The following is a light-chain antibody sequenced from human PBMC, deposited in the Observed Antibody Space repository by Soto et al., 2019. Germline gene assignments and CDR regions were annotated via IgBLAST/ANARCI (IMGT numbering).Light chain of an antibody. Sequence: ETVMTQSPATLSVSPGDRATLSCSASQSVSYNLAWYQQKPGQAPRLLIYNTISRATGIPDRFSGSGSGTDFTLTISRLEPEDFAVYYCQQYGSSPLTFGGGTKVDIK. J-gene: IGKJ4*01. CDR3: QQYGSSPLT. CDR1: QSVSYN. CDR2: NTI. V-gene: IGKV3-20*01.